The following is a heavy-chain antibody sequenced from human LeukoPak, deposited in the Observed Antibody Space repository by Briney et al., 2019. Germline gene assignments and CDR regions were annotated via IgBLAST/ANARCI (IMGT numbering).Heavy chain of an antibody. CDR2: IYTSGST. CDR3: ARLGFVGSSSWRHFDY. CDR1: GGSISSYY. J-gene: IGHJ4*02. V-gene: IGHV4-4*07. D-gene: IGHD6-13*01. Sequence: SETLSLTCTVSGGSISSYYWSWIRQPAGKGLEWIGRIYTSGSTNYNPSLKNRVTMSVDTSKNQFSLKLSSVTAADTAVYYCARLGFVGSSSWRHFDYWGQGTLVTVSS.